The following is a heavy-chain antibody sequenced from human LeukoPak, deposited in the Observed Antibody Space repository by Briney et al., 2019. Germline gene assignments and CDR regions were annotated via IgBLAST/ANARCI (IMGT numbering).Heavy chain of an antibody. CDR3: AREEWQQLSKAFDY. D-gene: IGHD6-13*01. V-gene: IGHV3-21*01. Sequence: GGSLRLSCAASGFTFSSYSMNWVRQAPGKGLEWVSSISSSSSYIYYADSVKGRFTISRDNAKNSLYLQMNSLRAEDTAVYYCAREEWQQLSKAFDYWGQGTLVTVSS. J-gene: IGHJ4*02. CDR2: ISSSSSYI. CDR1: GFTFSSYS.